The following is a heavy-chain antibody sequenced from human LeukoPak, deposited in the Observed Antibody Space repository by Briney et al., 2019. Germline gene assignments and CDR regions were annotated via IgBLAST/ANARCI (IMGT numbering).Heavy chain of an antibody. CDR3: AKDLRDGDSYIYFDY. CDR2: ISDSGGST. D-gene: IGHD2-15*01. J-gene: IGHJ4*02. Sequence: PGRSLRLSCAASGFTFSSYAMSWVRQAPGKGLEWVSDISDSGGSTYYAASVKGRFTISRDNSKNTLYLQMNSLRAEDTAVYYCAKDLRDGDSYIYFDYWGQGTLVTVSS. V-gene: IGHV3-23*01. CDR1: GFTFSSYA.